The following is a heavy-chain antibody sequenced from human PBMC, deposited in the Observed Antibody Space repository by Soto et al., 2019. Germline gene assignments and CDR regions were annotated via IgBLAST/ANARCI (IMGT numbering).Heavy chain of an antibody. Sequence: EVQLLESGGGLVQPGGSLRLSCAASGFTFSSYAMNWVRQAPGQGLAWASVISGSDGSTYYADAVRGRFTISRDNAKNTLNLQMNSLRAEDTAVYYCARRSSSWYFDYWGQGTLVTVSS. V-gene: IGHV3-23*01. J-gene: IGHJ4*02. D-gene: IGHD6-13*01. CDR1: GFTFSSYA. CDR2: ISGSDGST. CDR3: ARRSSSWYFDY.